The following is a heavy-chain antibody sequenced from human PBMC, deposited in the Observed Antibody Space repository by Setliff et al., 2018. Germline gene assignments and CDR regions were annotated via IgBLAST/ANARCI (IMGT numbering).Heavy chain of an antibody. J-gene: IGHJ6*02. CDR3: ARGHYHYHSVLYGGEFYYYYMDV. V-gene: IGHV1-69*13. Sequence: SVKVSCKASGGTFDNYGISWVRQAPGQGLEWMGGIIPIFGTRNYAQKFQDRVTIAADESTSSAYMELSSLRSEDTAVYYCARGHYHYHSVLYGGEFYYYYMDVWGPGTTVTVSS. D-gene: IGHD3-10*01. CDR1: GGTFDNYG. CDR2: IIPIFGTR.